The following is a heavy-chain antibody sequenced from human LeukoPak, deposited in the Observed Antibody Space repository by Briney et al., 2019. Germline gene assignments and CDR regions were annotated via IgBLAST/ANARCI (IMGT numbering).Heavy chain of an antibody. CDR2: ISSSGSTI. CDR1: GFTFSSYE. J-gene: IGHJ4*02. D-gene: IGHD3-10*01. CDR3: ARDYYYGSGRPPLPLDY. V-gene: IGHV3-48*03. Sequence: GGSLRLSCAASGFTFSSYEMNWVHQAPGKGLEWVSYISSSGSTIYYADSVKGRFTISRDNAKNSLYLQMNSLRAEDTAVYYCARDYYYGSGRPPLPLDYWGQGTLVTVSS.